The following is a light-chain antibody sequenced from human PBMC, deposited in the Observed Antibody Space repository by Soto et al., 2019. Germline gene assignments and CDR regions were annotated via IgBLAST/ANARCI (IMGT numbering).Light chain of an antibody. V-gene: IGKV3-15*01. CDR2: GAS. CDR3: QQYSSWSPIT. Sequence: EIVMTQSPATLSVSPGERATLSCRASQSISNKLVWYQQKLGQAPRLLIYGASTRATGIPARFSGSGSGTEFTLXISXXXXXXFAVYYCQQYSSWSPITFGQGTRLE. CDR1: QSISNK. J-gene: IGKJ5*01.